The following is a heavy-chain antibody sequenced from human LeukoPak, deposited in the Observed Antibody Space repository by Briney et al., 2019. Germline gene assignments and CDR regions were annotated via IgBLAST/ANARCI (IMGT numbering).Heavy chain of an antibody. V-gene: IGHV1-69*04. CDR3: AREWAWLRPERAVWYFDY. CDR2: IIPILGIA. J-gene: IGHJ4*02. CDR1: GGTFSSYA. Sequence: SVKVSCKASGGTFSSYAISWVRQAPGQGLEWMGRIIPILGIANYAQKFQGRVTITADKSTSTAYMELSSLRSEDTAVYYCAREWAWLRPERAVWYFDYWGQGTLVTVSS. D-gene: IGHD5-24*01.